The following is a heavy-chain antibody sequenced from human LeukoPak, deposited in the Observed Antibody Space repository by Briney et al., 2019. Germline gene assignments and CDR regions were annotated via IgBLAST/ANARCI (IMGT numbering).Heavy chain of an antibody. J-gene: IGHJ3*02. D-gene: IGHD6-13*01. CDR3: ANGIAAAGGAFDI. V-gene: IGHV3-74*01. CDR2: IKSDEITT. Sequence: PGGSLRLSCAASGFTFSSYYWMHWVRQAPGKGLVWVSRIKSDEITTNYADSVKGRFTISRDNAKNSLYLQMNSLRAEDTALYYCANGIAAAGGAFDIWGQGTMVTVSS. CDR1: GFTFSSYYW.